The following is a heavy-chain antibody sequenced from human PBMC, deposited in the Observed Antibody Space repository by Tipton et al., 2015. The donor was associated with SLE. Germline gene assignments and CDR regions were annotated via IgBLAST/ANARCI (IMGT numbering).Heavy chain of an antibody. CDR2: ISNDGSNK. Sequence: SLRLSCAASGFTFSSYAMHWVRQAPGKGLEWVAVISNDGSNKYNADSVKGRFTISRDNSKNTLYLQMNSLRAEDTAVYYCAKGLSPRDAFDIWGQGTMVTVSS. CDR3: AKGLSPRDAFDI. J-gene: IGHJ3*02. CDR1: GFTFSSYA. V-gene: IGHV3-30*04.